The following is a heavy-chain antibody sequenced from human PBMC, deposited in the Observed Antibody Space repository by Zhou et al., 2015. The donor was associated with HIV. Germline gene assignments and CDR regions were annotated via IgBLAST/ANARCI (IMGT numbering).Heavy chain of an antibody. J-gene: IGHJ6*02. D-gene: IGHD3-16*02. CDR2: INPNSGGT. CDR3: ARDSPHYDYVWGSYRYTRYGMDV. CDR1: GYTFTGYY. Sequence: QVQLVQSGAEVKKPGASVKVSCKASGYTFTGYYMHWVRQAPGQGLEWMGWINPNSGGTNYAQKFQGWVTMTRDTSISTAYMELSRLRSDDTAVYYCARDSPHYDYVWGSYRYTRYGMDVWGQGTTVTVSS. V-gene: IGHV1-2*04.